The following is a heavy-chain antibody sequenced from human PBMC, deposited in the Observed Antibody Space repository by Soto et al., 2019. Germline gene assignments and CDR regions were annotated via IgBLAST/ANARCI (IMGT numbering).Heavy chain of an antibody. CDR3: AKGNTSGWYFFDY. D-gene: IGHD6-19*01. Sequence: GGSLRLSCEASGFTFSDCAMSWVRQAPGKGLGWVSGISGTGRSTFYADSVKDRFTISRDNSKNTVYLQMTSLRAEDTAVYYCAKGNTSGWYFFDYWGQGTLVTVSS. CDR1: GFTFSDCA. J-gene: IGHJ4*02. V-gene: IGHV3-23*01. CDR2: ISGTGRST.